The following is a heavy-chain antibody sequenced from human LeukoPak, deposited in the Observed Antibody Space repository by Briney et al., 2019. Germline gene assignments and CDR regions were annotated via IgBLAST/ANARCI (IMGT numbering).Heavy chain of an antibody. Sequence: ASVKVSCKASGYTFISYYMHWVRQAPGQGLEWMGIINPSGGSTSYAQKFQGRVTMTRDTSTSTVYMELSSLRSEDTAAYYCARAGGRLRGIQLWLRSAFDYWGQGTLVTVSS. CDR2: INPSGGST. V-gene: IGHV1-46*01. CDR3: ARAGGRLRGIQLWLRSAFDY. D-gene: IGHD5-18*01. J-gene: IGHJ4*02. CDR1: GYTFISYY.